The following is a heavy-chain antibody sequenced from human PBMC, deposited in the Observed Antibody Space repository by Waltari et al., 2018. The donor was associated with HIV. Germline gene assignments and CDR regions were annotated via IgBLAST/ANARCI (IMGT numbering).Heavy chain of an antibody. J-gene: IGHJ4*02. V-gene: IGHV4-34*01. CDR3: ARGRIWGRGALYFDY. CDR2: INHSGST. D-gene: IGHD3-16*01. Sequence: QVQLQQWGAGLLKPSETLSLTCAVYGGSFSGYYWSWIRQPPGKGLECIGEINHSGSTNYNPSLKSRVTISVDTSKNQFSLKLSSVTAADTAVYYCARGRIWGRGALYFDYWGQGTLVTVSS. CDR1: GGSFSGYY.